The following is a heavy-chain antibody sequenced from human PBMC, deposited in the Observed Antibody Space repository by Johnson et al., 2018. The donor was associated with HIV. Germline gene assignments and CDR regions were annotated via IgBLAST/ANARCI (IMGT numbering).Heavy chain of an antibody. V-gene: IGHV3-30*03. Sequence: HVQLVESGGGLVQPGRSLRLSCAASAFAFSSYVMHWVRQAPGKGLEWVAVISYDGSNKYYADSVKGRFTISRDNSKNTLYLQMNSLRAEDTAVYYCAAAEYDAFDIWGQGTMVTVSS. CDR3: AAAEYDAFDI. J-gene: IGHJ3*02. CDR2: ISYDGSNK. D-gene: IGHD6-6*01. CDR1: AFAFSSYV.